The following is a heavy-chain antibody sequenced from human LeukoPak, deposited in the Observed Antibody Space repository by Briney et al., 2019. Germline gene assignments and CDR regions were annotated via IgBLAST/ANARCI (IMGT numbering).Heavy chain of an antibody. CDR2: IIPIFGTA. Sequence: SVKVSCKASGGTLSSYAISWVRQAPGQGLEWMGGIIPIFGTANYAQKFQGRVTITADESTSTAYMELSSLRSEDTAVYFCARRYSSSWYQGFWFDPWGQGTLVTVSS. D-gene: IGHD6-13*01. V-gene: IGHV1-69*01. CDR1: GGTLSSYA. CDR3: ARRYSSSWYQGFWFDP. J-gene: IGHJ5*02.